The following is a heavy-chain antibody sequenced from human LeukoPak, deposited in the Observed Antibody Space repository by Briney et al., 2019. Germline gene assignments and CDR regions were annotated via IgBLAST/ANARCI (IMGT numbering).Heavy chain of an antibody. CDR3: ARVSDYMAAFDI. CDR1: GFTFSSYS. V-gene: IGHV3-21*01. Sequence: GGSLRLSCAASGFTFSSYSINWVRQAPGKGLEWVSSISSSSSYIYYADSMKGRFTISRDNAKNSLYLQMNSLRAEDTAMYYCARVSDYMAAFDIWGQGTMVTVSS. D-gene: IGHD1-26*01. CDR2: ISSSSSYI. J-gene: IGHJ3*02.